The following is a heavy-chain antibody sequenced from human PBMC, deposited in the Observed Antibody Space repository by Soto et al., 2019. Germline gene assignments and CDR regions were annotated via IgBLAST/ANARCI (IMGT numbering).Heavy chain of an antibody. V-gene: IGHV5-51*01. CDR2: IYPGDSDT. Sequence: GESLKISCKGSGYSFTSYWIGWVRQMPGKGLEWMGIIYPGDSDTRYSPSFQGQVTISADKSIGTAYLQWSSLKASDTAMYYCARRGIAARPVYYYYGMDVWGQGTTVTVSS. CDR1: GYSFTSYW. J-gene: IGHJ6*02. D-gene: IGHD6-6*01. CDR3: ARRGIAARPVYYYYGMDV.